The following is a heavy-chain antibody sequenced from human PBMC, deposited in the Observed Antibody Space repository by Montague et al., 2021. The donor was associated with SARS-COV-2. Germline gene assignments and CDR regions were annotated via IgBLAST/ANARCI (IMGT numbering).Heavy chain of an antibody. V-gene: IGHV6-1*01. CDR3: VRYSSWFYFDF. CDR1: GDSVSNNRGA. D-gene: IGHD6-13*01. Sequence: CAISGDSVSNNRGASNGHRQSPSSRFHLLGRTYLRTKWYSGYASXVICRRTVNPDASKNEFSLEFNYVTPEDTAVYYCVRYSSWFYFDFWGQGTLVTVSS. J-gene: IGHJ4*02. CDR2: TYLRTKWYS.